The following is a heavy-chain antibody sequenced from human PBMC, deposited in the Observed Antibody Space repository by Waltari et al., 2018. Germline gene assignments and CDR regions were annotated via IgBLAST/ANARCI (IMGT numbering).Heavy chain of an antibody. CDR2: IKEDGSEK. CDR3: ARDPLRGGDLDS. Sequence: EVQLVESGGALVQPGWSLRISCAASGFTFSDYWMTWVRQVPGKGLDWVANIKEDGSEKYYGESVKGRFTISRDNAKNSLYLEMNSLKPEDTAVYYCARDPLRGGDLDSWGQGTLVTVSS. D-gene: IGHD2-21*01. J-gene: IGHJ4*02. CDR1: GFTFSDYW. V-gene: IGHV3-7*01.